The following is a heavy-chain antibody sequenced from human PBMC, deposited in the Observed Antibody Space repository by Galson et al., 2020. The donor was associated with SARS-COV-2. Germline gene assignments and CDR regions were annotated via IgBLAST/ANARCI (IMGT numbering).Heavy chain of an antibody. CDR1: GGPFSGYS. J-gene: IGHJ6*03. D-gene: IGHD3-10*01. Sequence: ETLSLTCAVYGGPFSGYSWTWIRQPPGNGLEWIGEINIGGNTNYSPSLRSRVTVSVDTSKNQFSLNLRSVTAADTALYYCARGHRGVVPSPVLGLGPYYFYYDMDVWDKGTTVTVSS. CDR3: ARGHRGVVPSPVLGLGPYYFYYDMDV. CDR2: INIGGNT. V-gene: IGHV4-34*01.